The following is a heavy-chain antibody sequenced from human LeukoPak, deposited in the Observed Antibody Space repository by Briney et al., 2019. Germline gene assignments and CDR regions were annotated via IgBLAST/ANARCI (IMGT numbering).Heavy chain of an antibody. CDR3: AKPYCSSTSCYNYYYMDV. CDR2: ISGSGGST. Sequence: PGGSLRLSCAASGFTFSSYAMSWVRQAPGKGLEWVSVISGSGGSTYYADSVRGRFTISRDNSKNTLYLQINSLRGEDTAVYYCAKPYCSSTSCYNYYYMDVWGKGTTVTVSS. CDR1: GFTFSSYA. V-gene: IGHV3-23*01. D-gene: IGHD2-2*02. J-gene: IGHJ6*03.